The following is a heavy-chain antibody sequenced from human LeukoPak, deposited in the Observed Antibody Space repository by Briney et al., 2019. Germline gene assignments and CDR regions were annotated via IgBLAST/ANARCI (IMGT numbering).Heavy chain of an antibody. J-gene: IGHJ5*02. CDR3: ARSLELVPGPESWFDP. CDR1: GFTFSSYW. V-gene: IGHV3-7*01. D-gene: IGHD6-13*01. Sequence: GVSLRLSCAASGFTFSSYWMSWVRQAPGKGLEWVANIKQDGSEKYYVDSVKGRFTISRDNAKNSLYLQMNSLRAEDTAVYYCARSLELVPGPESWFDPWGQGTLVTVSS. CDR2: IKQDGSEK.